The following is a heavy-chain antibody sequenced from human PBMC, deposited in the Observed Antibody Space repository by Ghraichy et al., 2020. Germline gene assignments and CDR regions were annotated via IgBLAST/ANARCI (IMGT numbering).Heavy chain of an antibody. D-gene: IGHD4-23*01. CDR1: GFTFSGYS. Sequence: GGSLRLSCAASGFTFSGYSMNWVRQAPGKGLEWLSYISSSSRSIFYADSVKGRFTISRDNAKNSLYLQMKSLRDEDTAVYYCARGSKVVRFYYYDGMDVWGQGTLVTVSS. V-gene: IGHV3-48*02. CDR3: ARGSKVVRFYYYDGMDV. J-gene: IGHJ6*02. CDR2: ISSSSRSI.